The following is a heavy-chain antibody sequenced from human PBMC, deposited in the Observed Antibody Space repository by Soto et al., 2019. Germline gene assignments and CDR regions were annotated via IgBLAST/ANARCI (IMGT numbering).Heavy chain of an antibody. CDR3: XXXXCSXGSCYHDY. V-gene: IGHV4-34*01. D-gene: IGHD2-15*01. Sequence: QVQLQQWGAGLLKPSETLSLTCAVYGGSFSGYYWSWIRQPPGKGLEWIGEINHSGSTNYNPSLKSXVXXSVXTSXXXXXXXXXXXXXXXXXXXXXXXXXCSXGSCYHDYXXXGXXVTVSS. CDR1: GGSFSGYY. J-gene: IGHJ4*03. CDR2: INHSGST.